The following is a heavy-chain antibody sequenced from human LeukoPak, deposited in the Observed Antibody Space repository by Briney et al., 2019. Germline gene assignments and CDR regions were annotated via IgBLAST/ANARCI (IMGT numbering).Heavy chain of an antibody. D-gene: IGHD3-9*01. CDR3: ARDQYYDILTGYDAFDI. Sequence: GGSLRLSCAASGFTFSSYAMHWVRQAPGKGLEWVAVTSYDGSNKYYADSVKGRFTISRDNSKNTLYLQMNSLRAEDTAVYYCARDQYYDILTGYDAFDIWGQGTMVTVSS. CDR1: GFTFSSYA. V-gene: IGHV3-30-3*01. J-gene: IGHJ3*02. CDR2: TSYDGSNK.